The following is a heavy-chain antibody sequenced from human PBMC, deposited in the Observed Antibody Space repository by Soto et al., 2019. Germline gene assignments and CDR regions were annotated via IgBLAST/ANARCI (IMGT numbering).Heavy chain of an antibody. J-gene: IGHJ4*02. CDR1: RASIYTYS. CDR2: IYSSGSA. CDR3: ETIVGANDS. D-gene: IGHD1-26*01. Sequence: SETLSLTCTVSRASIYTYSWTWIRQPAGKGLQWIGHIYSSGSANYSPSLKSRVSMSVDSSKNQISLKLSSVTAADTAVYYCETIVGANDSWGQGTLVTVSS. V-gene: IGHV4-4*07.